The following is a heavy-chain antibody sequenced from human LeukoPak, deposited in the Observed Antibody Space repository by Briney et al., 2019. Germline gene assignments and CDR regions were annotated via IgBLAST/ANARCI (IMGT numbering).Heavy chain of an antibody. V-gene: IGHV2-5*02. CDR3: AQIAAAGKAQSFQP. Sequence: SGPTLVNPTQTLTLTFTFSGFSLSTSGVGVGWIRQPPGKALEWRALIDWDDDKRYSPSPKSRLTITKDTSNSPLVLTKTNMDPLGTATYYCAQIAAAGKAQSFQPWGQGTLVTVSS. J-gene: IGHJ1*01. D-gene: IGHD6-13*01. CDR2: IDWDDDK. CDR1: GFSLSTSGVG.